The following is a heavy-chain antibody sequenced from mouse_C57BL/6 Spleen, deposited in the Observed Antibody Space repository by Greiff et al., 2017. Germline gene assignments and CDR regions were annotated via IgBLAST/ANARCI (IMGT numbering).Heavy chain of an antibody. CDR3: ARPPITTVNPFAY. J-gene: IGHJ3*01. CDR2: ISSGSSTI. D-gene: IGHD1-1*01. Sequence: EVHLVESGGGLVKPGGSLKLSCAASGFTFSDYGMHWVRQAPEKGLEWVAYISSGSSTIYYADTVKGRFTISRDNAKNTLFLQMTSLRSEDTAMYYCARPPITTVNPFAYWGQGTLVTVSA. CDR1: GFTFSDYG. V-gene: IGHV5-17*01.